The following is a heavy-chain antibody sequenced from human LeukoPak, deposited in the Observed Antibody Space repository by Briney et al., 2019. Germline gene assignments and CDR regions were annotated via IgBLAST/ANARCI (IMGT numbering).Heavy chain of an antibody. CDR3: ARDSHEQWLVLECWFDP. V-gene: IGHV4-4*07. D-gene: IGHD6-19*01. CDR2: IYTSGST. CDR1: GGSISSYY. J-gene: IGHJ5*02. Sequence: SETLSLTCTVSGGSISSYYWSWIRQPPGKGLEWIGRIYTSGSTNYNPSLKSRVTMSVDTSNNQFSLKLSSVTAADTAVYYCARDSHEQWLVLECWFDPWGQGTLVTVSS.